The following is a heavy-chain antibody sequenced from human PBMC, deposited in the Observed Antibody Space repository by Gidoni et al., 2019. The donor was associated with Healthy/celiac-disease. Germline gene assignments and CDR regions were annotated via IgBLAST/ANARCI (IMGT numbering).Heavy chain of an antibody. V-gene: IGHV3-53*01. J-gene: IGHJ5*02. D-gene: IGHD3-3*01. Sequence: EVQLVESGGGLIQPGGSLSLSCPASGFTVSISYMSWVRQAPGKGLEWVSVIYSGGSTYYADSVKGRFTISRDNSKNTLYLQMNSLRAEDTAVYYCARSPTFWSPYDPWGQGTLVTVSS. CDR2: IYSGGST. CDR3: ARSPTFWSPYDP. CDR1: GFTVSISY.